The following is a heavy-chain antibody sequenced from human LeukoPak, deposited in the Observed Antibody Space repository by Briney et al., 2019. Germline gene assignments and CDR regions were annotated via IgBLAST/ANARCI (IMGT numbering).Heavy chain of an antibody. CDR1: GFTVSSNY. CDR2: IYSGGST. V-gene: IGHV3-53*01. CDR3: ARGWGSTSCYMCGDYYYYMDV. J-gene: IGHJ6*03. D-gene: IGHD2-2*02. Sequence: GGSLRLSCAASGFTVSSNYMSWVRRAPGKGLEWVSVIYSGGSTYYADSVKGRFTISRDNSKNTLYLQMNSLRAEDTAVYYCARGWGSTSCYMCGDYYYYMDVWGKGTTVTVSS.